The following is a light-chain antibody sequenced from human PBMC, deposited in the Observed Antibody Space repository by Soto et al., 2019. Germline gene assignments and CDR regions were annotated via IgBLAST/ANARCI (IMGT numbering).Light chain of an antibody. CDR1: QGASST. J-gene: IGKJ4*01. CDR3: QQYNNWPLT. CDR2: GAS. Sequence: EIEMTQSTETWSRSPREKVLVCGRASQGASSTLAWYQQKPGQAPRLLAYGASTRATGIPARFTGSGSGTEFTLTISSLQSEDFAVYYCQQYNNWPLTFGGGTKVDIK. V-gene: IGKV3-15*01.